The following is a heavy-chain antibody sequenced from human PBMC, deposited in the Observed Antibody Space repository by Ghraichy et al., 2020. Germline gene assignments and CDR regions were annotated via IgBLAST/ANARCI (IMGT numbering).Heavy chain of an antibody. CDR2: IYYSGST. V-gene: IGHV4-39*01. Sequence: SETLSLTCTVSGGSISSSSNYWGWIRQPPGKGLEWIGSIYYSGSTYYNPSLKSRVTISVDTSKNQFSLKLSSVTAADTAVYYCARMKVRGVPHAFDIWGQGTMVTVSS. CDR1: GGSISSSSNY. D-gene: IGHD3-10*01. J-gene: IGHJ3*02. CDR3: ARMKVRGVPHAFDI.